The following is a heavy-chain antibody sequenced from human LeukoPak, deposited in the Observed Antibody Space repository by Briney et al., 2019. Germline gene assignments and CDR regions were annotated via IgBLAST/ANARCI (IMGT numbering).Heavy chain of an antibody. D-gene: IGHD6-6*01. V-gene: IGHV4-59*01. Sequence: SKTLSLTCTVSGGSISSYFWSWIRQPPGKGLEWIGHIYFSGSTNYNPSLKSRVTISLDTSKNQFSLKLSSVTAADTAVYYCARLRSSSSYYMDVWGKGTTVTVSS. CDR2: IYFSGST. CDR3: ARLRSSSSYYMDV. CDR1: GGSISSYF. J-gene: IGHJ6*03.